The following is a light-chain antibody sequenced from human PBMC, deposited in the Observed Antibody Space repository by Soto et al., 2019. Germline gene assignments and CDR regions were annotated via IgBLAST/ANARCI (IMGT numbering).Light chain of an antibody. Sequence: DIQMTQSPSSLSASVGDGGSVICRASQTIGSYLNWYQQKPGKVPDLLIFAASTLQSGVPSRFSASGSGTDFTLTISSLQTEDFATYYCQQSYSSITFGQGTRLEIK. CDR2: AAS. CDR1: QTIGSY. CDR3: QQSYSSIT. J-gene: IGKJ5*01. V-gene: IGKV1-39*01.